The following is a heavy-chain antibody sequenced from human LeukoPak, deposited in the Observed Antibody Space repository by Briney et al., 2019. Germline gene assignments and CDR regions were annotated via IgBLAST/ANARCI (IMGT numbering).Heavy chain of an antibody. CDR1: GFTFSTYS. Sequence: GGSLRLSCAASGFTFSTYSMNWVRQAPGKGLEWVSYISSSSSTIYYADSVKGRFTISRDNAKNSLYLRMNSLRAEDTAVYYCARGSTYYDSSGQVPFDYWGQGTLVTVSS. D-gene: IGHD3-22*01. V-gene: IGHV3-48*01. CDR2: ISSSSSTI. CDR3: ARGSTYYDSSGQVPFDY. J-gene: IGHJ4*02.